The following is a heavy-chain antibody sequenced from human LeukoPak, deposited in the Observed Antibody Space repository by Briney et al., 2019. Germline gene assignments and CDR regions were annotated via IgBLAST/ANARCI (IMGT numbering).Heavy chain of an antibody. J-gene: IGHJ4*02. CDR2: ISWNSGSI. CDR1: GFTFDDYA. CDR3: AKDMRQWELLSENYFDY. V-gene: IGHV3-9*01. Sequence: PGGSLRLSCAASGFTFDDYAMHWVRQAPGKGLEWVSGISWNSGSIGYADSVKGRFTISRDNAKNSLYLQMNSLRAEDTALYYCAKDMRQWELLSENYFDYWGQGTLVTVSS. D-gene: IGHD1-26*01.